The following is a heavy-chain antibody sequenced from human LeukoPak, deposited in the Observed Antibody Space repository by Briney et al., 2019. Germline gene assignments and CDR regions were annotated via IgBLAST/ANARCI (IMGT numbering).Heavy chain of an antibody. CDR1: GFTFSYYD. CDR3: AKDRVLRDDGWVFDF. V-gene: IGHV3-23*01. CDR2: ISGSAGTT. D-gene: IGHD5-24*01. J-gene: IGHJ4*02. Sequence: AGGSLRLSCAASGFTFSYYDMSWVRRAPGKGLEWVSTISGSAGTTYYADSVKGRFSVSRANSKNTLYLQMDSLRAEDTAVYYCAKDRVLRDDGWVFDFWGQGTLVTVSS.